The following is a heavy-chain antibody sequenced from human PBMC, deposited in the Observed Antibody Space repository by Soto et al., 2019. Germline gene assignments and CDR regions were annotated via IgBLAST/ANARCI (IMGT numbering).Heavy chain of an antibody. J-gene: IGHJ5*02. CDR3: ARESRFLEWLSLNWFDP. Sequence: PXXPLRLSFAASGFTFSSYSMHWVPQAPGKGLEWVSYISSSSSTIYYADSVKGRFTISRDNAKNSLYLQMNSLRDEETAVYYCARESRFLEWLSLNWFDPWGQGTLVTVSS. V-gene: IGHV3-48*02. CDR2: ISSSSSTI. CDR1: GFTFSSYS. D-gene: IGHD3-3*01.